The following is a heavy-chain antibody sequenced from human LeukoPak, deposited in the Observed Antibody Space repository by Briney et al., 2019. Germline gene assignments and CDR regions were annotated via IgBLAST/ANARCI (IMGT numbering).Heavy chain of an antibody. Sequence: GGSLRLSCAASGNYWMHWVRQAPGKGLVWISHINSDGSWASYADSVKGRFTISKDNAKNTVYLQMNNLRAEDTAVYYCVSFYETYWGRGTLVTVSS. D-gene: IGHD2-2*01. CDR1: GNYW. V-gene: IGHV3-74*01. J-gene: IGHJ4*02. CDR2: INSDGSWA. CDR3: VSFYETY.